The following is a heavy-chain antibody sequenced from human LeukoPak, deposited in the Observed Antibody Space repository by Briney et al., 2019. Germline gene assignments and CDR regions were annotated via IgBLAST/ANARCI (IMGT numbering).Heavy chain of an antibody. J-gene: IGHJ6*03. D-gene: IGHD6-19*01. V-gene: IGHV3-48*01. CDR3: ARKGYSSQYYYHYMDV. CDR2: ISSSSSTI. Sequence: PGGSLRLSCAASGFTFNIYSMNWVRQAPGKGLEWLSYISSSSSTIYYADSVKGRFTISRDNAKNSLYLHMNSLRVEDTALYYCARKGYSSQYYYHYMDVWGKGTTVTVSS. CDR1: GFTFNIYS.